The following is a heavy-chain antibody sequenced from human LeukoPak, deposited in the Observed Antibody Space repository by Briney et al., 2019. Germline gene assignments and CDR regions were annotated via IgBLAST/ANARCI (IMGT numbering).Heavy chain of an antibody. CDR3: AGHCLSGWCPHPGY. V-gene: IGHV4-34*01. CDR1: GGSFSGYY. Sequence: SETLSLTCAVYGGSFSGYYWSWIRQPPGKGLEWIGEINHSGSTNYNPSLKSRVTISVDTSKNQFSLRLSSVTAADTAVYYCAGHCLSGWCPHPGYWGQGTLVTVSS. CDR2: INHSGST. D-gene: IGHD6-19*01. J-gene: IGHJ4*02.